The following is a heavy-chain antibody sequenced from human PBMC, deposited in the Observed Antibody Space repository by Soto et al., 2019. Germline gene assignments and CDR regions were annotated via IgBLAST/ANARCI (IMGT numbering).Heavy chain of an antibody. CDR3: AKDSFINLRGYDSY. J-gene: IGHJ4*02. V-gene: IGHV3-23*01. CDR1: GFTFSTYA. CDR2: ISGSGDST. Sequence: GGSLRLSCAASGFTFSTYAMIWVRQAPGKGLEWVSAISGSGDSTYYADSVKGRFTISRDNSKNTLYLQMSSLRAEDTAIYYCAKDSFINLRGYDSYWGQGTLVTVSS. D-gene: IGHD5-12*01.